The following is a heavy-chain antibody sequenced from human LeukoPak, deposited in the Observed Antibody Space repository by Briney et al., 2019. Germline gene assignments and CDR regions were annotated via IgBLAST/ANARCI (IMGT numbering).Heavy chain of an antibody. CDR1: GGSISSGGYY. V-gene: IGHV4-31*03. J-gene: IGHJ4*02. CDR3: ARAPEVLLAGFDY. D-gene: IGHD2-15*01. Sequence: SETLSLTCTVSGGSISSGGYYWSWIRQHPGKGPEWTGYIYYSGSIYYNPSLKSRVTISVDTSKNQFSLKLSSVTAADTAVYYCARAPEVLLAGFDYWGQGTLVTVSS. CDR2: IYYSGSI.